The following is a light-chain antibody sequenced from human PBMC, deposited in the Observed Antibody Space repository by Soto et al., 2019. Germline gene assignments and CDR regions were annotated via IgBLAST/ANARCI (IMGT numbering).Light chain of an antibody. CDR2: GAS. J-gene: IGKJ1*01. CDR1: QSLRSS. CDR3: QQYGSSPWT. Sequence: ETMMTQSPDTLSVSLGERATLSCRASQSLRSSLAWYQQKPGQAPRLLIFGASIRVTGIPDRFIGSGSGTDFTLTISGLEPEDFAVYHCQQYGSSPWTFGQGTKVDIK. V-gene: IGKV3-20*01.